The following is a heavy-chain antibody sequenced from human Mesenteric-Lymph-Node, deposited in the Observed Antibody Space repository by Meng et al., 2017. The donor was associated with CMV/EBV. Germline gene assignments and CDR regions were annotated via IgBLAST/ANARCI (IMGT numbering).Heavy chain of an antibody. D-gene: IGHD3-16*01. CDR2: NSTYNGKT. Sequence: ASGYTITTSAISWVRQAPGQGLEWMGWNSTYNGKTFYAEKFQGRFTMTTDKSTSTADMELRRLRLDDTAVYYCVTDEGVSPNWFDPWGQGTLVTVSS. CDR3: VTDEGVSPNWFDP. V-gene: IGHV1-18*01. CDR1: GYTITTSA. J-gene: IGHJ5*02.